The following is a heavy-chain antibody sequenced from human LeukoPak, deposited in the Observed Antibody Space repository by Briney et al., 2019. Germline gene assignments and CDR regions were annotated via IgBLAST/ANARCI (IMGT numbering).Heavy chain of an antibody. CDR2: ISSNGGST. V-gene: IGHV3-64*01. CDR1: GFTFSSYA. Sequence: PGGSLRLSCAASGFTFSSYAMHWVRQAPGKGLEYVSAISSNGGSTYYANSVKGRFTISRDISKNTLYLQMGSLRAEDMAVYYCARGRSGSYKKNWFDPWGQGTLVTVSS. J-gene: IGHJ5*02. D-gene: IGHD1-26*01. CDR3: ARGRSGSYKKNWFDP.